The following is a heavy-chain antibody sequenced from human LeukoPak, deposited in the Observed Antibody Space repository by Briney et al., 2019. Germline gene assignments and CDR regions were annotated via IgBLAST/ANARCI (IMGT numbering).Heavy chain of an antibody. CDR1: GITFSNAW. CDR3: TSDRAIAVRPVFDY. J-gene: IGHJ4*02. Sequence: GGSLRLSCAASGITFSNAWMSWVRQAPGKGLEWDGRIKSKTDGGTIDYAAPVKGRFTISTDDSKITLYLQMNSLKIEDTGVYYCTSDRAIAVRPVFDYWGQGTLVTVSS. D-gene: IGHD6-6*01. CDR2: IKSKTDGGTI. V-gene: IGHV3-15*01.